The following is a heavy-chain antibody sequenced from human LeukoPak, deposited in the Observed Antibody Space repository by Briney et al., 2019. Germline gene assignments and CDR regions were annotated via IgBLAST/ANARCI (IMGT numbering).Heavy chain of an antibody. V-gene: IGHV4-4*07. Sequence: SETLSLTCTVSGGSISSYYWSWIRQPAGKGLEWIGRIYTSGSTNYNPSLKSRVTMSVDTSKNQFSLKLSSVTAADTAVYYCARGGEMTTIWFPNSDFDYWGQGTLVTISS. J-gene: IGHJ4*02. CDR2: IYTSGST. CDR1: GGSISSYY. CDR3: ARGGEMTTIWFPNSDFDY. D-gene: IGHD5-24*01.